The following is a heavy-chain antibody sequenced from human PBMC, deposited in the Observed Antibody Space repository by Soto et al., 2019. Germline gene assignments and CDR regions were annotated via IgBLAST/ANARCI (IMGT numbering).Heavy chain of an antibody. D-gene: IGHD1-26*01. CDR2: VGGSGGDT. V-gene: IGHV3-23*01. Sequence: PGGSLRLSCVASGFPFSSYAMSWVRQAPGKGLEWVSAVGGSGGDTYYADSVRGRFTVSRDNAENTLYLQLNSLRVEDTAIYYCARRTFSGRADYWGQGILVTVSS. CDR3: ARRTFSGRADY. CDR1: GFPFSSYA. J-gene: IGHJ4*02.